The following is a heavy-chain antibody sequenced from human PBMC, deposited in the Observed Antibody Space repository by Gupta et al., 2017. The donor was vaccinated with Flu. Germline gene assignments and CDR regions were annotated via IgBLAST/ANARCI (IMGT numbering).Heavy chain of an antibody. V-gene: IGHV3-33*01. CDR3: ARDLRLHPDY. CDR2: IWYDGSNK. J-gene: IGHJ4*02. CDR1: GFTFSSHG. Sequence: QVQLVESGGGVVQPGRSLRLSCAASGFTFSSHGMHWVRQAPGKGLEWVAVIWYDGSNKYYADSVKGRFTISRDNSKNTLYLQMNSLRAEDTAVYYCARDLRLHPDYWGQGTLVTVSS. D-gene: IGHD4-4*01.